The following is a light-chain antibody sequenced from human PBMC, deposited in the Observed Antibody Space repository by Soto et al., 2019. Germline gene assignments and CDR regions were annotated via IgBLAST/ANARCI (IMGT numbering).Light chain of an antibody. J-gene: IGLJ3*02. CDR2: EVS. Sequence: QSALTQPASVSGSPGQSITISCTGTSSDVGGYNYVSWYQQHPGKAPKLMIDEVSNRPSGVSNRFSGSKSGNTAYLTISGLHAEYEADYYCSSYTSSSSWVFGGGTKLTVL. V-gene: IGLV2-14*01. CDR1: SSDVGGYNY. CDR3: SSYTSSSSWV.